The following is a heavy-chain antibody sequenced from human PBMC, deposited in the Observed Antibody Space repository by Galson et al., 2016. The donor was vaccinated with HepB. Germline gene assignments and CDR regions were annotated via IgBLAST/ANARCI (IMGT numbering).Heavy chain of an antibody. Sequence: SVKVSCKASGYTFTDYYMHWVRQAPGQGFEWMGWINPNSGGTFFARKFQGRVTMTSATSISTGYMEVTRLSSDDTAVYFCARGSIVDLPSFGGGYWGQGTLVTVSS. J-gene: IGHJ4*02. CDR1: GYTFTDYY. CDR2: INPNSGGT. CDR3: ARGSIVDLPSFGGGY. V-gene: IGHV1-2*02. D-gene: IGHD3-16*01.